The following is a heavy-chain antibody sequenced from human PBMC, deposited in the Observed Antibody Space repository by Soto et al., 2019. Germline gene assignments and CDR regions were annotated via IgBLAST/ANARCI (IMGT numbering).Heavy chain of an antibody. J-gene: IGHJ4*02. CDR2: ISGGDGSP. V-gene: IGHV3-23*01. D-gene: IGHD3-16*01. Sequence: GGSLRLSCVASGFTFSSYAMTWVRQAPGKGLEWVSAISGGDGSPSYADSVKGRFTISRDNSKITLYLHMNSLRADDTAAYYCAKWHTYDYDSLAFSGFGCWGQGTQVTVSS. CDR3: AKWHTYDYDSLAFSGFGC. CDR1: GFTFSSYA.